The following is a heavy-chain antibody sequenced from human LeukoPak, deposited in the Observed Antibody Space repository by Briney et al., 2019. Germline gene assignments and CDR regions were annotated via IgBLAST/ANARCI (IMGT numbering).Heavy chain of an antibody. CDR3: ARDYCANGVCPFFYYYYYMDV. J-gene: IGHJ6*03. V-gene: IGHV3-21*01. D-gene: IGHD2-8*01. Sequence: GGSLRLSCAASGFTFSSSSMNWVRQAPGKGLEWVSSISSSGSYIYYADSVKGRFTISRDNAKNSLYLQMNSLRAEDTAVYYCARDYCANGVCPFFYYYYYMDVWGKGTTVTVSS. CDR2: ISSSGSYI. CDR1: GFTFSSSS.